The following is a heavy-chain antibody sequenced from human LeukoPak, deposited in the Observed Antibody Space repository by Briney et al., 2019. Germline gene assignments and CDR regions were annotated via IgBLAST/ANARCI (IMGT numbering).Heavy chain of an antibody. Sequence: RASVKVSCKASGYTFTNYGMNWVRQAPGQGLEWVGWINTNSGHPMYAQGFTGRFVFSMDTSVSTAYLQISSLKAEDTAVYYCAVRDSGSSYLRVDYWGQGTLVTVSS. CDR2: INTNSGHP. CDR1: GYTFTNYG. CDR3: AVRDSGSSYLRVDY. D-gene: IGHD3-10*01. V-gene: IGHV7-4-1*02. J-gene: IGHJ4*02.